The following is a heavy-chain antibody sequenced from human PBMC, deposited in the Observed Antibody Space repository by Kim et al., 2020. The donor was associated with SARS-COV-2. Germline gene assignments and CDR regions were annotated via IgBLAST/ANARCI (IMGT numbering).Heavy chain of an antibody. CDR3: AREFGVEDFDP. Sequence: GGSLRLSCAASGFTFSSYEMNWVRQAPGKGLEWVSYISSSGSTIYYADSVKGRFTISRDNAKNSLYLQMNSLRAEDTAVYYCAREFGVEDFDPWGQGTLVTVSS. J-gene: IGHJ5*02. CDR2: ISSSGSTI. D-gene: IGHD3-16*01. V-gene: IGHV3-48*03. CDR1: GFTFSSYE.